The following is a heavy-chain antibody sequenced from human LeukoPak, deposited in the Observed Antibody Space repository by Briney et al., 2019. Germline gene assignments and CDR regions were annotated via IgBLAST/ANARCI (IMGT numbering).Heavy chain of an antibody. D-gene: IGHD4-17*01. CDR2: INHSGST. J-gene: IGHJ4*02. CDR3: ARGPIDYGDYDDY. Sequence: PSETLSLTCAVCGGSFSGYYWSWIRQPPGKGLEWIGEINHSGSTNYNPSLKSRVTISVDTSKNQFSLKLSSVTAADTAVYYCARGPIDYGDYDDYWGQGTLVTVSS. CDR1: GGSFSGYY. V-gene: IGHV4-34*01.